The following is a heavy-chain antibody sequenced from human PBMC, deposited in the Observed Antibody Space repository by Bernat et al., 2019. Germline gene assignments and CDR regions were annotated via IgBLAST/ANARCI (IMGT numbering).Heavy chain of an antibody. CDR3: ERGGGWFGELLPTLLDY. V-gene: IGHV3-15*07. J-gene: IGHJ4*02. CDR1: GFTFSNAW. D-gene: IGHD3-10*01. CDR2: IKSKTDGGTT. Sequence: EVQLVESGGGLVKPGGSLRLSCAASGFTFSNAWMNWVRQAPGKGLEWVGRIKSKTDGGTTDYAAPVKGRFTISRDDSQNTLYLQMNTLKTEDTAVYYCERGGGWFGELLPTLLDYWGQGTLVTVSS.